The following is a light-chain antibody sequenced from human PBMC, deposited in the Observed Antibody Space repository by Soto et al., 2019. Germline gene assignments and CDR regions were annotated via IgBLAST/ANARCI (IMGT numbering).Light chain of an antibody. CDR2: GNN. CDR3: QSYDSSLSVV. V-gene: IGLV1-40*01. Sequence: QPVLTQPPSVSGAPGQRVTISCTGSSSNIGAGYDVFWYHQLPGTAPKLLIYGNNNRPSGVPDRFSGSKSGTSASLAITGLQAEDEADYYCQSYDSSLSVVFGGGTKVTVL. CDR1: SSNIGAGYD. J-gene: IGLJ2*01.